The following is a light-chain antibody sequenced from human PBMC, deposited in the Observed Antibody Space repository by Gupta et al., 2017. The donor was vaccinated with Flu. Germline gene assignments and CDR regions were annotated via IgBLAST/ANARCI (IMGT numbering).Light chain of an antibody. CDR3: QQYGSSPPVT. CDR2: GAS. J-gene: IGKJ4*01. V-gene: IGKV3-20*01. CDR1: QSVSSSY. Sequence: EIVLTQSPGTLSLSPGERATLSCRASQSVSSSYLAWYQQKPGQAPRLLIYGASSRDTGIPDRFSGSGSGTGFTLTISRREPEDFAVYYCQQYGSSPPVTFGGGTKVEIK.